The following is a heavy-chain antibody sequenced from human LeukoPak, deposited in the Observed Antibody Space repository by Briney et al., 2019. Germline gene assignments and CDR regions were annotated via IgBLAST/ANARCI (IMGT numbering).Heavy chain of an antibody. CDR2: IYYSGST. Sequence: PSETLSLTCTVSGGSISSYYWSWIRQHPGKGLEWIGYIYYSGSTYYNPSLKSRVTISVDTSKNQFSLKLSSVTAADTAVYYCARGGLLWFGESSPEDDWFDPWGQGTLVTVSS. CDR1: GGSISSYY. D-gene: IGHD3-10*01. J-gene: IGHJ5*02. V-gene: IGHV4-59*06. CDR3: ARGGLLWFGESSPEDDWFDP.